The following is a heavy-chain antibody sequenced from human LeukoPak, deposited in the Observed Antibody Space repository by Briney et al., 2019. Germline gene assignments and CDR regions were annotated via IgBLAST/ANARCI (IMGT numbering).Heavy chain of an antibody. Sequence: ASVKVSCKASGYTFTSYGISWVRQAPGQGLEWMGWISAYNGNTNYAQKLQGRVTMTTDTSTSTAYMELRSLRSDDTAVYYCARDRSVLAVAGRGVGYWGQGTLVTVSS. D-gene: IGHD6-19*01. V-gene: IGHV1-18*01. J-gene: IGHJ4*02. CDR2: ISAYNGNT. CDR1: GYTFTSYG. CDR3: ARDRSVLAVAGRGVGY.